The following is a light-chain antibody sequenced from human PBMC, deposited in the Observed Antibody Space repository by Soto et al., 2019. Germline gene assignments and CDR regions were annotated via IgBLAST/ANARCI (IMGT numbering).Light chain of an antibody. Sequence: DIQLTQSPSFLSASVGDRVTITCRASQDINTYLAWYQQKPGKAPKLLIFAASTLQHGVPSRFSGSGSGTEFTVTITSLQPEDFATYYCQQRKSYPFTFGQGTRLEIK. CDR2: AAS. CDR1: QDINTY. V-gene: IGKV1-9*01. CDR3: QQRKSYPFT. J-gene: IGKJ5*01.